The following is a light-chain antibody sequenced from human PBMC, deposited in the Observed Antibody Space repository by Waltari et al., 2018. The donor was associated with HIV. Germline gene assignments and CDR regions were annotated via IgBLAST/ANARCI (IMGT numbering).Light chain of an antibody. Sequence: EIVFTQSPGTLSLSPGEVAILSCRASQSSSRYLASYQQRPGQAPRPRIYPASTRATGIPDRFRGSGTRTDFTLTITRLQPEDFAVYYCQQYSTSLYTFGQGTKLE. CDR1: QSSSRY. V-gene: IGKV3-20*01. J-gene: IGKJ2*01. CDR2: PAS. CDR3: QQYSTSLYT.